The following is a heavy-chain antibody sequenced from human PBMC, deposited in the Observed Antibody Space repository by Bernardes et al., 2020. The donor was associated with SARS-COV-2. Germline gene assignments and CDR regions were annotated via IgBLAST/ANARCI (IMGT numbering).Heavy chain of an antibody. Sequence: GGSLRLSCAASGFTFSSYAMSWVRQAPGKGLEWVSAISDSGGSTYYADSVKGRFTISRDNSKNTLYLQMNSLRAEDTAVYYCANHRFVLMVYALPDVWGKGTTVTVSS. CDR2: ISDSGGST. J-gene: IGHJ6*04. V-gene: IGHV3-23*01. CDR3: ANHRFVLMVYALPDV. CDR1: GFTFSSYA. D-gene: IGHD2-8*01.